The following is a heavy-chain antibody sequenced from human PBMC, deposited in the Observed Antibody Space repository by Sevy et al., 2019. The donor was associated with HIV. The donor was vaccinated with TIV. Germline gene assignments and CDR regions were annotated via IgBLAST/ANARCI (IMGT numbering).Heavy chain of an antibody. CDR2: ISSSGDTI. CDR1: GFTFSGYT. J-gene: IGHJ6*02. V-gene: IGHV3-48*02. D-gene: IGHD1-7*01. CDR3: ARDRKLELRDYYYGMDV. Sequence: GGSLRLSCVASGFTFSGYTMNWVHQAPGEGLAWLSYISSSGDTIYYADSVKGRFTISRDNAKNSVFLQMNNLRDEDTAVYYCARDRKLELRDYYYGMDVWGQGTTVTVSS.